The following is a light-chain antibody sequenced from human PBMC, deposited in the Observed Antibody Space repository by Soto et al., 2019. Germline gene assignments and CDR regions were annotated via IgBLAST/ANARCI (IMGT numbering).Light chain of an antibody. J-gene: IGLJ1*01. CDR3: SSYAGSNNFV. CDR2: EVS. CDR1: TSDVGGYKY. V-gene: IGLV2-8*01. Sequence: QSALTQPPSASGSPGQSVTISCTGTTSDVGGYKYVSWHQQHPGKAPKLMISEVSRRPSGVPERFSGSKSGNTASLTVSGLQADDEAHYYCSSYAGSNNFVFGTGTKVTVL.